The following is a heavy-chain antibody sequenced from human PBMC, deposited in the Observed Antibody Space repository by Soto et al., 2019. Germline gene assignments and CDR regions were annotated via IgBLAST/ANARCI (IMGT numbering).Heavy chain of an antibody. J-gene: IGHJ5*02. V-gene: IGHV3-23*01. D-gene: IGHD2-2*01. Sequence: GSLRLSGAASGFTFSIYAMSGVRQAPGKGVEWVSAISGSGGSTYYADSVKGRFTISRDNSKNTLYLQMNSLRAEDTAVYYCAKFPGVVLPAVDWFDPWGQGTLVTVSS. CDR1: GFTFSIYA. CDR3: AKFPGVVLPAVDWFDP. CDR2: ISGSGGST.